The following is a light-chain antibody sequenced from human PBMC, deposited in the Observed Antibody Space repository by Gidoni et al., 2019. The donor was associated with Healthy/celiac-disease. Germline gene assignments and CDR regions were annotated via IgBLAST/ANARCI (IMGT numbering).Light chain of an antibody. J-gene: IGKJ1*01. CDR3: LQHNSYPWT. CDR2: AAS. V-gene: IGKV1-17*03. CDR1: QGSSHY. Sequence: DIQMTQSPSAMSAAVGDRVTITGRASQGSSHYLAWFQQKPGKVPKRLIYAASSLQSGVPSRFSGSGSGTEFTLTLSSLQPEYFATYYCLQHNSYPWTFGQGTKVEIK.